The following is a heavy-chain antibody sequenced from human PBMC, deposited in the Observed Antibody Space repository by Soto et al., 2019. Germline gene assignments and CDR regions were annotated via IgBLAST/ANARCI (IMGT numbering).Heavy chain of an antibody. V-gene: IGHV3-7*04. J-gene: IGHJ4*02. CDR1: GFTFNTYW. D-gene: IGHD3-22*01. Sequence: PGGSLRLSCAASGFTFNTYWMTWVRKAPGKGLEWVASIEPQGMEKHYVDSVKGRFTISRDNAQDSLFLQMNRLRAEDSAFYYCARDPRYSGRSGSFDYWGRGALVTVSS. CDR2: IEPQGMEK. CDR3: ARDPRYSGRSGSFDY.